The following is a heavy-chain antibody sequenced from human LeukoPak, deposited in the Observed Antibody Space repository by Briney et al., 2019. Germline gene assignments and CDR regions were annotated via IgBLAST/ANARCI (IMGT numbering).Heavy chain of an antibody. CDR3: ARDALSIAAAGPDWFDP. D-gene: IGHD6-13*01. Sequence: GGSLRLSCAASGFTFSSYWMSWVRQAPGKGLEWVANIKQDGSEKYYVDSVKGRFTISRDNAKNSLYLQMNSLRAEDTAVYYCARDALSIAAAGPDWFDPWGQGTLVTVSS. CDR2: IKQDGSEK. V-gene: IGHV3-7*01. J-gene: IGHJ5*02. CDR1: GFTFSSYW.